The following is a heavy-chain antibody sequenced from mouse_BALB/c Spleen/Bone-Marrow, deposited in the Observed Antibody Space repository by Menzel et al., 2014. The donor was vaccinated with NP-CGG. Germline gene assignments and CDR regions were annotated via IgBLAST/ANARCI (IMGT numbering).Heavy chain of an antibody. D-gene: IGHD1-1*01. Sequence: EVKVVESGPGLVKPSQTVSLTCTVTGISITTGNYRWSWIRQFPGNKLEWIGYIYYSGTITYNPSLTSRTTITRDTSKNQYFLEMNSLTAEDTATYYCARTVNWYFDVWGAGTTVTVSS. CDR1: GISITTGNYR. J-gene: IGHJ1*01. V-gene: IGHV3-5*02. CDR2: IYYSGTI. CDR3: ARTVNWYFDV.